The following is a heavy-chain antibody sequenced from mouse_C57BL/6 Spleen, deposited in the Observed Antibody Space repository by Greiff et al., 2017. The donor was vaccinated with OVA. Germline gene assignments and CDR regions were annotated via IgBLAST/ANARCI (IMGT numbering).Heavy chain of an antibody. CDR2: IYPSDSET. Sequence: VQLQQPGAELVRPGSSVKLSCKASGYTFTSYWMDWVKQRPGQGLEWIGNIYPSDSETHYNQKFKDKATLTVDKSSSTAYMQLSSLTSEDSAVYYCAREGLTGFAYWGQGTLVTVSA. CDR3: AREGLTGFAY. J-gene: IGHJ3*01. V-gene: IGHV1-61*01. CDR1: GYTFTSYW. D-gene: IGHD4-1*01.